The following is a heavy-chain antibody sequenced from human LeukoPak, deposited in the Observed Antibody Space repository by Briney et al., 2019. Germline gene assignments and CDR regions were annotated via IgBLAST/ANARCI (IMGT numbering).Heavy chain of an antibody. CDR2: INPSGGST. D-gene: IGHD3-9*01. Sequence: APVKVSCKASGYTFTSYYMHWVRQAPGQGLEWMGIINPSGGSTSYAQKFQGRVTTTRDTSTSTVYMELSSLRSEDTAVYYCARDKYDILTGYYITYSGWFDPWGQGTLVTVSS. J-gene: IGHJ5*02. V-gene: IGHV1-46*01. CDR1: GYTFTSYY. CDR3: ARDKYDILTGYYITYSGWFDP.